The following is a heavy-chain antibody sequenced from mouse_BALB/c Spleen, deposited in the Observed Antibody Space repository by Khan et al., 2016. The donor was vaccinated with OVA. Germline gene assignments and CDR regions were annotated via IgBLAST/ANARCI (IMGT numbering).Heavy chain of an antibody. CDR2: INPTSGYT. CDR3: TRDRIDY. V-gene: IGHV1-7*01. CDR1: GYTFTTYW. Sequence: VQLVESGAELAKPGASVKMSCKASGYTFTTYWMHWVKQRPGQGLEWIGYINPTSGYTDYNEKFKDRDTLSADRSSSTAYMQLSSLTSEDSAVYYCTRDRIDYWGQGTTLTVSS. J-gene: IGHJ2*01.